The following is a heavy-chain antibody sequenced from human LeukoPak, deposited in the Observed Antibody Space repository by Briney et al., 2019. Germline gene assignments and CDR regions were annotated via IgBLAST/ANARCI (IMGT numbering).Heavy chain of an antibody. V-gene: IGHV3-48*02. CDR3: VFPYWQDLDH. CDR1: GFTFRSHS. D-gene: IGHD2-15*01. J-gene: IGHJ4*02. Sequence: GRSLTLSCAASGFTFRSHSMQWVRQAPGKGLEWVSHISSSGSTIYYADSVKGRFTISRDNAKESLFLQMSSLRDEDTAVYYCVFPYWQDLDHWGQGTLVTVSS. CDR2: ISSSGSTI.